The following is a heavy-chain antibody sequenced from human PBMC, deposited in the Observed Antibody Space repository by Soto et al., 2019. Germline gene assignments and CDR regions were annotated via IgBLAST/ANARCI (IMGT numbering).Heavy chain of an antibody. J-gene: IGHJ3*02. CDR2: ISSNSSDI. D-gene: IGHD6-13*01. CDR3: ARVSTGYSSSWYRGGGTLEI. V-gene: IGHV3-21*01. CDR1: GFTFSSYS. Sequence: EVQLVESGGGLVKPGGSLRLSCAASGFTFSSYSMNWVRQAPGKGLEWVSSISSNSSDIYYADSVKGRFTISRDNAKNTLYLQMNSLGAEDTAVDYCARVSTGYSSSWYRGGGTLEIWGKGTMVTVSS.